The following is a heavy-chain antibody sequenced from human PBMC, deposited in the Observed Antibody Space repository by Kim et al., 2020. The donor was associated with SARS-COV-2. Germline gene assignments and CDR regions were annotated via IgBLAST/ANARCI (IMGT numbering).Heavy chain of an antibody. Sequence: GESLKISCKGSGYSFTSYWIGWVRQMPGKGLEWMGIIYPGDSDTRYSPSFQGQVTISADKSISTAYLQWSSLKASDTAMYYCARQSTYYYDSSGYLGASWGQGTMVTVSS. CDR1: GYSFTSYW. CDR2: IYPGDSDT. J-gene: IGHJ3*01. D-gene: IGHD3-22*01. V-gene: IGHV5-51*01. CDR3: ARQSTYYYDSSGYLGAS.